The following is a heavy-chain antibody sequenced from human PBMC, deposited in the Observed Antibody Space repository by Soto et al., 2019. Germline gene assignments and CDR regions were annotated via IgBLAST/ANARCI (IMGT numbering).Heavy chain of an antibody. D-gene: IGHD3-10*01. CDR1: GFTFSNYG. CDR3: ARVDVRSYGTGST. V-gene: IGHV3-33*01. J-gene: IGHJ4*02. Sequence: QVQLVESGGGVVQPGRSQRLSCAASGFTFSNYGMHWVRQAPGKGLEWVAVIWYDGSNKYYADSVKGRFTISRDNSKNTLYRHMNSLRVEDTAVYYCARVDVRSYGTGSTWGQGTLVTVSS. CDR2: IWYDGSNK.